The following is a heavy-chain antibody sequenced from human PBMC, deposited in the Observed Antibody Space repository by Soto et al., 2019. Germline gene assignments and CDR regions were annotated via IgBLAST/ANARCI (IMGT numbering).Heavy chain of an antibody. Sequence: SETLSLTCAVYGGSFSGYYWSWIRQPPGKGLEWIGEINHSGSTNYNPSLKSRVTISVDTSKNQFSLKLSSVTAADTAVYYCARGLTGRITIFGVVRPGYYYYMDVWGKGTTVTVSS. D-gene: IGHD3-3*01. CDR3: ARGLTGRITIFGVVRPGYYYYMDV. CDR2: INHSGST. V-gene: IGHV4-34*01. CDR1: GGSFSGYY. J-gene: IGHJ6*03.